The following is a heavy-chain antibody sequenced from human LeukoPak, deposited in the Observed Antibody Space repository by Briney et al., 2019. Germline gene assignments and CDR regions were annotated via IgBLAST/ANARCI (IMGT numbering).Heavy chain of an antibody. CDR1: GYTFTGYY. CDR3: ARPTAITVAGPYYYYMDV. D-gene: IGHD6-19*01. J-gene: IGHJ6*03. V-gene: IGHV1-2*02. Sequence: ASVKVSCKASGYTFTGYYMHWVRQAPGQGLEWMGWINPNSGGTNYAQKFQGRVTMTRDTSISTAYMELSRLRSDDTAVYYCARPTAITVAGPYYYYMDVWSKGTTVTVSS. CDR2: INPNSGGT.